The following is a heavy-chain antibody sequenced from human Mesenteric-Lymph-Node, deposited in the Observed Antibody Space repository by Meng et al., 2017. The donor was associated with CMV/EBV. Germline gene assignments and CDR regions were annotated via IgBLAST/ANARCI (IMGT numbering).Heavy chain of an antibody. J-gene: IGHJ6*02. D-gene: IGHD4-11*01. CDR3: SYGTTPYYYGMDV. CDR1: AFTFSSFE. Sequence: GESLKISFAASAFTFSSFEMNWVRQAPGWGLEWVSYISPSGGTIHYADSVRGRFTLARDNAKNSTYLQMHSLRAEDTAVNYCSYGTTPYYYGMDVWGQGTTVTVSS. V-gene: IGHV3-48*03. CDR2: ISPSGGTI.